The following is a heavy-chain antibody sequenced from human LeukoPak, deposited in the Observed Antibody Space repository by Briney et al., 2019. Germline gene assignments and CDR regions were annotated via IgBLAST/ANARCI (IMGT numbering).Heavy chain of an antibody. D-gene: IGHD3-10*01. Sequence: GGSLRLSCAASGFTFSGYSMNWVRQAPGKGLEWVSSISSSSSYICYADSVKGRFTISRDNAKNSLYLQMNSLRAEDTAVYYCAGSDYYGSGTYYGWFDPWGQGTLVTVPS. J-gene: IGHJ5*02. CDR2: ISSSSSYI. CDR1: GFTFSGYS. V-gene: IGHV3-21*01. CDR3: AGSDYYGSGTYYGWFDP.